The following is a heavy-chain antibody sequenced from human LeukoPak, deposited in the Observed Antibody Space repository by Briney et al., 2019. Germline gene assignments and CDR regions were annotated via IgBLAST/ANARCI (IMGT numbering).Heavy chain of an antibody. V-gene: IGHV3-23*01. CDR1: GFTFSSYA. CDR3: AKDSSRGYSSSWPSGAFDI. Sequence: GGSLRLSCAASGFTFSSYAMSWVRQAPGKGLEWVSAISGSGGSTYYADSVKGRFTISRDNSKNTLYLQMNSLRAEDTAVYYCAKDSSRGYSSSWPSGAFDIWGQGTMVTVSS. J-gene: IGHJ3*02. D-gene: IGHD6-13*01. CDR2: ISGSGGST.